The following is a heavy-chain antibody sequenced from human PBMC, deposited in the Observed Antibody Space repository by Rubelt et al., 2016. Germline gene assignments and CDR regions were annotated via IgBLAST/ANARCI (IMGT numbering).Heavy chain of an antibody. CDR3: ARTLGSSYSVLGY. J-gene: IGHJ4*02. V-gene: IGHV1-18*01. CDR1: GYPFTSFG. CDR2: ISAYKGET. Sequence: QVQLVQSGPEVKKPGASVKVSCKASGYPFTSFGIGWVRQAPGQGLEWIGWISAYKGETNFAQNFQGRVTMTTDTSTGTVYMELRSLRSDDTAVYYCARTLGSSYSVLGYWGQGTLVTVSS. D-gene: IGHD6-6*01.